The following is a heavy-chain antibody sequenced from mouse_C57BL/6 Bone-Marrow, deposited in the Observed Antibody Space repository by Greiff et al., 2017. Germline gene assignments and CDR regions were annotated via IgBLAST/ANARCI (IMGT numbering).Heavy chain of an antibody. Sequence: VQLQQSGAELVKPGASVKLSCTASGFNFKDYYMHWVKQRTEQGLEWIGRIDPEDGETKYAQKFKGKATITADKSSNTACLQLSSLTSEDTAVYYCDRYPLLLQDYFDYWGQGTTLTVSS. J-gene: IGHJ2*01. CDR1: GFNFKDYY. CDR3: DRYPLLLQDYFDY. V-gene: IGHV14-2*01. D-gene: IGHD1-1*01. CDR2: IDPEDGET.